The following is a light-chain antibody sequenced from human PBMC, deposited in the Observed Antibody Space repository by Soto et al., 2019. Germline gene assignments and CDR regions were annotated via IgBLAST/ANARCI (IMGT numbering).Light chain of an antibody. CDR2: AAS. CDR1: QTISNY. Sequence: IDMPASHSAPSGSVGDIVTITCRASQTISNYLNWYQQKPGKAPYLLIYAASSLQSGVPSRFSGSSSGTDFTLTITRLQPEDFATYYCQQNYSKTITLGHVRRLEIK. CDR3: QQNYSKTIT. J-gene: IGKJ5*01. V-gene: IGKV1-39*01.